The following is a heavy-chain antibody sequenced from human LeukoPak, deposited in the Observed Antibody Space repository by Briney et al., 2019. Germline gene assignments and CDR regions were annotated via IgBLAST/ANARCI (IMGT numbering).Heavy chain of an antibody. J-gene: IGHJ6*02. V-gene: IGHV3-66*04. CDR3: ARHYGSGTSYYYYGLDV. D-gene: IGHD3-10*01. CDR1: GFTVSDNY. CDR2: IYGGGST. Sequence: PGGSLRLSCAASGFTVSDNYMSWVRQAPGKGLEWVSIIYGGGSTYFVDSVKGRFILSRDDSENTLYLQMNTLRTEDTAVYYCARHYGSGTSYYYYGLDVWGQGTTVTVSS.